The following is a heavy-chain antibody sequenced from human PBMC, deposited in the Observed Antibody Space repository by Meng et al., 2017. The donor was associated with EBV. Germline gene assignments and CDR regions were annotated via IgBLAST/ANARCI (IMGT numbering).Heavy chain of an antibody. CDR2: ISYDGSNK. CDR3: ARDPDSSGWYYFDY. V-gene: IGHV3-30-3*01. CDR1: GFTFGSFA. D-gene: IGHD6-19*01. Sequence: GRLVGQWGAGVQPGRSLRLPCAASGFTFGSFAMHGVRQAPGKGLEWVAVISYDGSNKYYADSVKGRFTNSRNNSKNTLYLQMNSLRAEDTAVYYCARDPDSSGWYYFDYWGQGTLVTVSS. J-gene: IGHJ4*02.